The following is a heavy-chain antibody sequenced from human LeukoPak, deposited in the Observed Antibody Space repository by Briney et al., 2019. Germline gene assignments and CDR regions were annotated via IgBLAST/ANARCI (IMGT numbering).Heavy chain of an antibody. CDR1: GGSISSGSYY. V-gene: IGHV4-61*02. D-gene: IGHD1-26*01. CDR3: ARDRVGYWYFDL. Sequence: SQTLSLTCTVSGGSISSGSYYWSWIRQPAGKGLEWIGRIYTSGSTNYNPSLKSRVTISVDTSKNLFSLKLSSVTAADTAVYYCARDRVGYWYFDLWGRGTLVTVSS. J-gene: IGHJ2*01. CDR2: IYTSGST.